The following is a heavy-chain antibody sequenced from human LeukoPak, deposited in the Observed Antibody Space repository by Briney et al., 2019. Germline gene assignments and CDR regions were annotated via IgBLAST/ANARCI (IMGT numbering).Heavy chain of an antibody. CDR2: ISYSGST. CDR3: ARLYSSSLGRVFDY. CDR1: GGSFSGYH. D-gene: IGHD6-13*01. J-gene: IGHJ4*02. V-gene: IGHV4-59*01. Sequence: SETLSLTCAVYGGSFSGYHWSWIRQPPGKGLEWIGYISYSGSTNYNPSLKSRVTISVDTSKNQFSLKLSSVTAADTAIYYCARLYSSSLGRVFDYWGQGTLVTVSS.